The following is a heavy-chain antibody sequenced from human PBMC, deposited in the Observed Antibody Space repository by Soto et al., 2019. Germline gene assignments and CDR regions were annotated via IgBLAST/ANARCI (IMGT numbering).Heavy chain of an antibody. J-gene: IGHJ3*02. CDR3: ARVVAGRGDDAFDI. D-gene: IGHD6-19*01. CDR2: IYYSGST. V-gene: IGHV4-59*01. Sequence: SETLSLTCTVSGGSISSYYWSWIRQPPGKGLEWIGYIYYSGSTNYNPSLKSRVTISVDTSKNQFSLKLSSVTAADTAVYYCARVVAGRGDDAFDIWGQGTMVTVSS. CDR1: GGSISSYY.